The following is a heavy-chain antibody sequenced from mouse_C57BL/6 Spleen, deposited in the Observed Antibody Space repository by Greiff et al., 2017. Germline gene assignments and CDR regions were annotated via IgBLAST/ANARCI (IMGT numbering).Heavy chain of an antibody. CDR2: IDPNSGGT. CDR1: GYTFTSYW. J-gene: IGHJ1*03. CDR3: ARSGITTVVPDCYFDV. D-gene: IGHD1-1*01. Sequence: QVQLQQPGAELVKPGASVKLSCKASGYTFTSYWMHWVKQRPGRGLEWIGRIDPNSGGTKYNEKFKSKATLTVDKPSSTAYMQLSSLTSEDSAVFYCARSGITTVVPDCYFDVWGTGTTVTVSS. V-gene: IGHV1-72*01.